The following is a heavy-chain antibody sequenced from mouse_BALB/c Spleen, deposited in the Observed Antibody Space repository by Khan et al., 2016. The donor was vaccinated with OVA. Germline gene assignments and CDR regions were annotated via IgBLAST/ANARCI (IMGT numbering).Heavy chain of an antibody. Sequence: QVQLQQSGAELARPGASVKMSCKASGYTFTNYTIHWVKQRPGQGLEWIGYINPSSGYTNYNQNYNDKATLTTDRSSSTAYMQLSWLTSDDSAVYYGVRSPIPPDRVDYWGQGTTLTVSS. CDR2: INPSSGYT. V-gene: IGHV1-4*01. J-gene: IGHJ2*01. CDR3: VRSPIPPDRVDY. CDR1: GYTFTNYT.